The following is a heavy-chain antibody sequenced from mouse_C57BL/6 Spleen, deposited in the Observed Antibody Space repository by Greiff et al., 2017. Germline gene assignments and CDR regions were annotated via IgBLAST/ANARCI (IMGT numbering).Heavy chain of an antibody. CDR3: ARRLFSFDY. CDR1: GYAFTNYL. Sequence: QVQLQQSGAELVRPGTSVKVSCKASGYAFTNYLIEWVKQRPGQGLEWIGVINPGSGGTNYNEKFKGKATLTADKSSSTAYMQLSSLTSEDTAVYFCARRLFSFDYWGQGTTLTVSS. V-gene: IGHV1-54*01. CDR2: INPGSGGT. D-gene: IGHD6-1*01. J-gene: IGHJ2*01.